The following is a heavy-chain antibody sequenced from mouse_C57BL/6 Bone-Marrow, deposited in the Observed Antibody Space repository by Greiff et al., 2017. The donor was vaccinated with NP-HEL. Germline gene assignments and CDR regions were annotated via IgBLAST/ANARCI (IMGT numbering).Heavy chain of an antibody. Sequence: VQLQQSGPELVKPGASVKISCKASGYTFTDYYMNWVKQSHGKSLEWIGDINPNNGGTSYNQKFKGKATLTVDKSSSTAYMELRSLTSEDSAVYYCARGLGYYWYFDVWGTGTTVTVSS. CDR1: GYTFTDYY. CDR3: ARGLGYYWYFDV. J-gene: IGHJ1*03. CDR2: INPNNGGT. D-gene: IGHD2-2*01. V-gene: IGHV1-26*01.